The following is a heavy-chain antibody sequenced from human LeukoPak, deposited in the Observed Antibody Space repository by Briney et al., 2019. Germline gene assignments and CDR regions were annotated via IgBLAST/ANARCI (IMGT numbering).Heavy chain of an antibody. D-gene: IGHD3-16*02. J-gene: IGHJ4*02. CDR3: ARGGLGELSSRNLYFDY. Sequence: GASAKLSCKASGGTFSSYAISWVRQAPGQGLEWMGGTIPIFSTANYAQKFQGRVTITTDESTSTAYMGLSSLRSEDTAVYYCARGGLGELSSRNLYFDYWGQGTLVTVSS. CDR1: GGTFSSYA. CDR2: TIPIFSTA. V-gene: IGHV1-69*05.